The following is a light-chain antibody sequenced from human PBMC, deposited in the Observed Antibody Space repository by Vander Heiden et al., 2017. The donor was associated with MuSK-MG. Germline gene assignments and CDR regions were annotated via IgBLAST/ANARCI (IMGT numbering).Light chain of an antibody. Sequence: EIVLTQSPGTLSLSPGERATLSCRASQSVSNNYLAWYQQKPGQAPRLLMYHASSRATVIPDRFSGSGSGTDFTLTSRRLEPEDSAVYYCHRYCSSGWTFGQGTKVEIK. CDR1: QSVSNNY. CDR2: HAS. CDR3: HRYCSSGWT. J-gene: IGKJ1*01. V-gene: IGKV3-20*01.